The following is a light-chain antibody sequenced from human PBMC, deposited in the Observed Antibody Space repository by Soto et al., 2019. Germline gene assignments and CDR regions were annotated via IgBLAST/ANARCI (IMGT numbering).Light chain of an antibody. CDR3: QHLNSGPLL. Sequence: EIVMTQSPAMLSVSPGERATLSCRASQNVNNRLAWYQQKAGQPPRLLIYGASTRATGNPARFSGSGSGTEFTLTISSLQSEDFAVYYSQHLNSGPLLFSQGTKLEIK. CDR2: GAS. CDR1: QNVNNR. J-gene: IGKJ1*01. V-gene: IGKV3-15*01.